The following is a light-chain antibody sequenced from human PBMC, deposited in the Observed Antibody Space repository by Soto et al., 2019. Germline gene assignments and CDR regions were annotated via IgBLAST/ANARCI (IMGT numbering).Light chain of an antibody. J-gene: IGLJ1*01. CDR3: SSYTSSSPYV. Sequence: QSVLTQPVSVSGSPGQSITISCTGTSXDVGAYNYVSWYQQHPGKAPKLMIYEVSNRPSGVSNRFSGSKSGNTASLTISGLQAEDEADYYCSSYTSSSPYVFGTGTKATLL. CDR1: SXDVGAYNY. CDR2: EVS. V-gene: IGLV2-14*01.